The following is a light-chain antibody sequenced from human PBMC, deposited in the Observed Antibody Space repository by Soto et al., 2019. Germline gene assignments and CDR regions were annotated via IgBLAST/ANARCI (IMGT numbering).Light chain of an antibody. CDR2: GNN. CDR3: QSYDSSLSGWV. CDR1: SSNIGAGYD. V-gene: IGLV1-40*01. J-gene: IGLJ3*02. Sequence: QSVLTQPPSXXXXXXXXXXISCTGSSSNIGAGYDVHWYQQLPGTAPKLLIYGNNNRPSGVPDRFSGSKSATSDSLAITGLQAEDEADYYCQSYDSSLSGWVFGGGTKVTVL.